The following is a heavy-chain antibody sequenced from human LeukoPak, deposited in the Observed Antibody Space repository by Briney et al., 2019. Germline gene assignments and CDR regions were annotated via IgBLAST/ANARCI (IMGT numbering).Heavy chain of an antibody. D-gene: IGHD3-3*01. CDR1: GFTFSSYG. CDR2: IRYDGSNK. CDR3: AKASFWSGYYPPFDP. V-gene: IGHV3-30*02. J-gene: IGHJ5*02. Sequence: GGSLRLYCAASGFTFSSYGMHWVRQAPGKGLEWVAFIRYDGSNKYYADSVKGRFTISRDNSKNTLYLQMNSLRAEDTAVYYCAKASFWSGYYPPFDPWGQGTLVTVSS.